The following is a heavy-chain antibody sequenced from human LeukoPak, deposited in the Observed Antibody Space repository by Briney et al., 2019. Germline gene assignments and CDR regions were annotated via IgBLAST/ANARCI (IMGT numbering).Heavy chain of an antibody. CDR2: IYYSGSS. D-gene: IGHD5-12*01. CDR1: GGSISHYY. V-gene: IGHV4-59*01. CDR3: ARGGYEARSYYFDY. J-gene: IGHJ4*02. Sequence: SETLSLTCTVSGGSISHYYWSWIRQPPGKGLEWIGYIYYSGSSYYNPSLKSRVTTSVDTSKNQFSLKLSSVTAADTAVYYCARGGYEARSYYFDYWGQGILVTVSP.